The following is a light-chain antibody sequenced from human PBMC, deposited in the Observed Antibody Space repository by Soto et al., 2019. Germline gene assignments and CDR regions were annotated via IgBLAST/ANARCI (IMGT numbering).Light chain of an antibody. J-gene: IGKJ2*01. CDR3: QHYGDWPPKT. CDR2: GAS. CDR1: QSVSRN. Sequence: EVVLTQSPATLSVSPGDRATLSCRASQSVSRNLAWYQQKPGQAPRLLIYGASTRATGVPARFSGSGSATDFTLSIRSLQHEYVPFFYCQHYGDWPPKTFARGTKLKI. V-gene: IGKV3-15*01.